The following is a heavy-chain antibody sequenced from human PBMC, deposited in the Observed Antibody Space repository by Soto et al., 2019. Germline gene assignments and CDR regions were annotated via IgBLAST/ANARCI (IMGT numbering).Heavy chain of an antibody. CDR1: GFTFSSYG. CDR2: ISYDGSNK. V-gene: IGHV3-30*03. Sequence: PGGSLRLSCAASGFTFSSYGMHWVRQAPGKGLEWVAVISYDGSNKYYADSVKGRFTISRDNSKNTLYLQMNSLRAEDTAVYYCASLSTYYYDSSGPRREVPYGMDVWGQGTTVTVYS. CDR3: ASLSTYYYDSSGPRREVPYGMDV. D-gene: IGHD3-22*01. J-gene: IGHJ6*02.